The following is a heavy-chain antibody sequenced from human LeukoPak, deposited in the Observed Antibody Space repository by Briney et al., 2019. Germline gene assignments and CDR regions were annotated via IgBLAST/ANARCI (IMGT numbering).Heavy chain of an antibody. Sequence: GGSLRLSCAASGFTFSDYYMTWIRQAPGKGLEWISGITTSGTTIYYADSVKGRFTISRDNAKNSLYLQMNSLRAEDTAVYYCASGSYYDWFDPWGQGTLVTVSS. J-gene: IGHJ5*02. CDR2: ITTSGTTI. V-gene: IGHV3-11*04. CDR1: GFTFSDYY. D-gene: IGHD1-26*01. CDR3: ASGSYYDWFDP.